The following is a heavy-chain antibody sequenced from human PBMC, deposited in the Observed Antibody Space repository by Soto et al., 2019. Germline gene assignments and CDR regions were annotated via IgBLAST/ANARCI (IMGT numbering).Heavy chain of an antibody. D-gene: IGHD6-19*01. CDR1: GFTFSSYA. CDR2: ISGSGDST. Sequence: EVQLLESGGDLVQPGGSLRLSCAASGFTFSSYAMSWVRQAPGKGLEWVSAISGSGDSTYYADSVKGRFTISRDNSKNTVYLQMNSLRGEDTAVYYCAKGVNSGWSYYYGMDVWGQGTTVTVSS. J-gene: IGHJ6*02. CDR3: AKGVNSGWSYYYGMDV. V-gene: IGHV3-23*01.